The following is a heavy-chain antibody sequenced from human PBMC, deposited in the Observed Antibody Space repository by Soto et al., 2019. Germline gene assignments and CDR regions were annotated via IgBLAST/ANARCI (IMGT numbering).Heavy chain of an antibody. D-gene: IGHD2-15*01. CDR1: GFTFSSYA. Sequence: GGSLRLSCAASGFTFSSYAMHWVRQAPGKGLEWVAVIPYDGSNKYYADSVKGRFTISRDNSKNTLYLQMNSLRAEDTAVYYCASPTCSGGSCYPAPPYYYYYYGMDVWGQGTTVTVSS. V-gene: IGHV3-30-3*01. CDR3: ASPTCSGGSCYPAPPYYYYYYGMDV. CDR2: IPYDGSNK. J-gene: IGHJ6*02.